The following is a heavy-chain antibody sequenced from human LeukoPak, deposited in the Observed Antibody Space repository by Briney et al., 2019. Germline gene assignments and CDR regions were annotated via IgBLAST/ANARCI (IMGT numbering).Heavy chain of an antibody. J-gene: IGHJ4*02. CDR1: GFTFSDYA. V-gene: IGHV3-23*01. D-gene: IGHD3-10*01. CDR3: AKDHTIVRGVISHFDY. CDR2: ISGSDSST. Sequence: PGGSLRLSCAASGFTFSDYAMSWVRQAPGEGLEWVSVISGSDSSTNYADSVKGRFTISRDNSKNTLYLQLNSLRVEDTAVYYCAKDHTIVRGVISHFDYWGQGALVTVSS.